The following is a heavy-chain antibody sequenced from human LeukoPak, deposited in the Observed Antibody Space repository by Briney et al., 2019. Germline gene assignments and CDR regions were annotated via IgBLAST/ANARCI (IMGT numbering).Heavy chain of an antibody. CDR2: INYSGFT. CDR3: ARHVKIPVAGFDY. V-gene: IGHV4-59*08. Sequence: SETLSLTCTVSGDSISGYYWSWIRQPPGKGLEWIGYINYSGFTKYNPSVKSRITLSVDTPKNQFSLNLTPVTAADTAIYYCARHVKIPVAGFDYWGQGTQVTVSS. J-gene: IGHJ4*02. D-gene: IGHD6-19*01. CDR1: GDSISGYY.